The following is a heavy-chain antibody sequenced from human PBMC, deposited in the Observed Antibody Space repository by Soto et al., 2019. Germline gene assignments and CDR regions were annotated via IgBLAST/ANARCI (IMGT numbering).Heavy chain of an antibody. V-gene: IGHV3-23*01. CDR1: EGNFIGYA. Sequence: GPLRHCYTASEGNFIGYAGSWIRQTPGKGLEWVSAISGSGGSTYYADSVKGRFTISRDNSKNTLYLQMNSLRAEDTAVYYCAKPRAPNYYASSGYRVDAFDIWGHGIMVTVS. J-gene: IGHJ3*02. CDR2: ISGSGGST. D-gene: IGHD3-22*01. CDR3: AKPRAPNYYASSGYRVDAFDI.